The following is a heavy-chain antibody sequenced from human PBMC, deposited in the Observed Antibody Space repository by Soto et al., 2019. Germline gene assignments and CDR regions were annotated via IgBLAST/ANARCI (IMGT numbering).Heavy chain of an antibody. V-gene: IGHV3-74*01. CDR3: AKEKISTSCCNWFDP. D-gene: IGHD2-2*01. CDR1: GFTFRNYG. Sequence: GGSLRLSCAASGFTFRNYGMNWVRQAPGKGLVWVSRINSDGSSISYADSVKGRFTISRDNSKNTLYLQMNSLRAEDTAVYYCAKEKISTSCCNWFDPWGQGTLVTVSS. J-gene: IGHJ5*02. CDR2: INSDGSSI.